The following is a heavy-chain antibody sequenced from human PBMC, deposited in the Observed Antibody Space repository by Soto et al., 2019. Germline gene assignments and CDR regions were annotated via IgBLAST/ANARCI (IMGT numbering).Heavy chain of an antibody. CDR2: IYHSGST. J-gene: IGHJ2*01. CDR1: SGSISSSNW. V-gene: IGHV4-4*02. CDR3: ASIRGTGPYWYFDL. D-gene: IGHD1-1*01. Sequence: SETLSLTCAVSSGSISSSNWWSWVRQPPGKGLEWIGEIYHSGSTNYNPSLKSRVTISVDKSKNQFSLKLSSVTAADTAVYYCASIRGTGPYWYFDLWGGVTLVTVAS.